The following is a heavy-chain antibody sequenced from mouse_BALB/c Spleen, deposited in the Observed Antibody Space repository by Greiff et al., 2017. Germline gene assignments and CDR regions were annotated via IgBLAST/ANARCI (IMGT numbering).Heavy chain of an antibody. Sequence: EVQRVESGGGLVKPGGSLKLSCAASGFTFSSYSMSWVRQTPEKRLEWVASISSGGSTYYPDSVKGRFTISRDNARNILYLQMSSLRSEDTAMYYCARGRDYDYDGYYFDYWGQGTTLTVSS. D-gene: IGHD2-4*01. CDR1: GFTFSSYS. CDR2: ISSGGST. J-gene: IGHJ2*01. V-gene: IGHV5-6-5*01. CDR3: ARGRDYDYDGYYFDY.